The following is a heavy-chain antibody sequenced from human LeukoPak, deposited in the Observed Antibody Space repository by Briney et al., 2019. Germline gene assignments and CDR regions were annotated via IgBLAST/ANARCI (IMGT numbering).Heavy chain of an antibody. CDR1: GGSISSSNSY. J-gene: IGHJ2*01. Sequence: PSETLSLTCTVSGGSISSSNSYWGWTRQPPGKGLEWIGTVFYSGSPYYNPSLKSRVTISMDTSKNQFSLNLTSVTAADTAVYYCARGAFDLWGRGTLVTVSS. CDR2: VFYSGSP. CDR3: ARGAFDL. V-gene: IGHV4-39*07.